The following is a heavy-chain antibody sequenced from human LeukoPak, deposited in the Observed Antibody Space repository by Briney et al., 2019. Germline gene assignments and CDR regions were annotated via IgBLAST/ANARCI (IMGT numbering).Heavy chain of an antibody. D-gene: IGHD3-10*01. V-gene: IGHV3-23*01. CDR3: AKRGIVIRGVLIIGFHKEAYYFDY. CDR2: ISESGGST. J-gene: IGHJ4*02. Sequence: PGGSLRLSCVVSGITLSNYAMSWVRQAPGKGLEWVSGISESGGSTKYADSVEGRFTISRDNSLNTVYLQMDSLRAEDTAVYFCAKRGIVIRGVLIIGFHKEAYYFDYWGQGILVTVSS. CDR1: GITLSNYA.